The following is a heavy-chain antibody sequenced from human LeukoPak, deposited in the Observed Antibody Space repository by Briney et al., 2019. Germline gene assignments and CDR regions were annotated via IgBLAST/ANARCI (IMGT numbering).Heavy chain of an antibody. V-gene: IGHV1-2*06. J-gene: IGHJ3*02. Sequence: ASVKVSCKASGYTFTGYYMHWVRQAPGQGLEWMGRINPNSGGTNYAQKFQGRVTMTRDTSISTAYMELSRLRSDDTAVYYCARVLSPGYCSGGSCQGHAFDIWGQGTMVTVSS. D-gene: IGHD2-15*01. CDR3: ARVLSPGYCSGGSCQGHAFDI. CDR1: GYTFTGYY. CDR2: INPNSGGT.